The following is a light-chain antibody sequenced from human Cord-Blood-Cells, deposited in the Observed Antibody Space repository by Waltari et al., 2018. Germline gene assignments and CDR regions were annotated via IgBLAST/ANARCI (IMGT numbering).Light chain of an antibody. CDR1: QSVSSSY. V-gene: IGKV3-20*01. CDR3: QQYGSSPYS. Sequence: EIVLTQSPGTLSLSPGERATLSCRASQSVSSSYLAWYQQKPGQAPRLLIYGASSRATGIPDRFSGSGSGTDFTLTISRLEPEDFAVYYCQQYGSSPYSFVRGTKLEIK. CDR2: GAS. J-gene: IGKJ2*03.